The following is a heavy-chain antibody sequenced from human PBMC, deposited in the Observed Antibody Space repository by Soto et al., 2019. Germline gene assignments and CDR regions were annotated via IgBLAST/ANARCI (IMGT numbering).Heavy chain of an antibody. Sequence: PSETLSLTCAVSGGSISSGGYSWSWIRPPPGKGLEWIGYIYHSGSTYYNPSLKSRVTISVDRSKNQFSLKLSSVTAADTAVYYCASGSSRYGSLWRIYFDYWGKGTPVTVSS. CDR1: GGSISSGGYS. CDR3: ASGSSRYGSLWRIYFDY. J-gene: IGHJ4*02. D-gene: IGHD1-26*01. CDR2: IYHSGST. V-gene: IGHV4-30-2*01.